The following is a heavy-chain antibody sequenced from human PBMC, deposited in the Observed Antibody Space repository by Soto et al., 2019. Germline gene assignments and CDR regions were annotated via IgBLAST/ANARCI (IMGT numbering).Heavy chain of an antibody. CDR3: ARAPADRYNWNYDFDY. V-gene: IGHV3-11*01. CDR2: ISSSGSTI. Sequence: GGSLRLSCAASGFTFSDYYMSWIRQAPGKGLEWVSYISSSGSTIYYADSVKGRFTISRDNAKNSLYLQMNSLRAEDTAVYYCARAPADRYNWNYDFDYWGQGTLVTVSS. D-gene: IGHD1-7*01. J-gene: IGHJ4*02. CDR1: GFTFSDYY.